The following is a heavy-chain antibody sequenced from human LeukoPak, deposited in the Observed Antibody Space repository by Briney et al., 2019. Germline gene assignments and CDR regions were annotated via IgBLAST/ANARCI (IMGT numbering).Heavy chain of an antibody. D-gene: IGHD3-3*01. J-gene: IGHJ5*02. CDR1: GYTFTGYY. Sequence: SVKVSCKASGYTFTGYYMHWVRQAPGQGLEWMGRIIPILGIANYAQKFQGRVTITADKSTSTAYMELSSLRSEDTAVYYCARGGPGRITIFGVVTLNWFDPWGQGTLVTVSS. CDR3: ARGGPGRITIFGVVTLNWFDP. V-gene: IGHV1-69*04. CDR2: IIPILGIA.